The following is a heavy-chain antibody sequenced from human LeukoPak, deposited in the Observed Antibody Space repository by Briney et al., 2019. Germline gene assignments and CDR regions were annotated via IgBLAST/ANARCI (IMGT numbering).Heavy chain of an antibody. CDR2: ISSNGGST. CDR3: ARWRQDRYGSGSYWGYDY. CDR1: GFTFSSYA. Sequence: GGSLRLSCAASGFTFSSYAMHWVRQAPGKGLEYVSAISSNGGSTYYANYVKGRFTISRDNSKNTLYLQMGSLRAEDMAVYYCARWRQDRYGSGSYWGYDYWGQGTLVSVSS. D-gene: IGHD3-10*01. V-gene: IGHV3-64*01. J-gene: IGHJ4*02.